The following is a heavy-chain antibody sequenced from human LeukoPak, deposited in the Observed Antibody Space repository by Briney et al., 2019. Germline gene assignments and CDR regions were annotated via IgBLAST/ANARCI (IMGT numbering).Heavy chain of an antibody. V-gene: IGHV1-2*04. Sequence: ASVKVSCKTSGYTFTGYYMHWVRQAPGQGLEWMGWINPNSGGTNYARKFQGWVTMTRDTSISTAYMELSRLRSDDTAVYYCARGERGYSYGPYYFDYWGQGTLVTVSS. CDR1: GYTFTGYY. D-gene: IGHD5-18*01. CDR3: ARGERGYSYGPYYFDY. CDR2: INPNSGGT. J-gene: IGHJ4*02.